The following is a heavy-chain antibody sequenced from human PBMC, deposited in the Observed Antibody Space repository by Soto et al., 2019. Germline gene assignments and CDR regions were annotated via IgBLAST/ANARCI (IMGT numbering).Heavy chain of an antibody. Sequence: ASVKVSCKASGYTFTGYYMHWVRQAPGQGLEWMGWINPNSGGTNYAQKFQGWVTMTRDTSISTAYMELSRLRSDDTAVYYCARTVGGGDSLHDAFDIWGQGTMVTVSS. V-gene: IGHV1-2*04. CDR1: GYTFTGYY. D-gene: IGHD2-21*02. J-gene: IGHJ3*02. CDR2: INPNSGGT. CDR3: ARTVGGGDSLHDAFDI.